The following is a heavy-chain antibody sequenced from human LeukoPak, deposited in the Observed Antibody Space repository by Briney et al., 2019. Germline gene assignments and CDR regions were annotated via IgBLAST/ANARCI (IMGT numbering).Heavy chain of an antibody. V-gene: IGHV1-18*01. J-gene: IGHJ4*02. Sequence: ASVMVSCTASGYTFTSYGISWVRQAPGQGLEWMGWISAYNGNTNYAQKLQGRVTMTTDTSTSTAYMELRSLRSDDTAVYYCARGQNVWWLLPTTPFDYWGQGTLVTVSS. CDR3: ARGQNVWWLLPTTPFDY. D-gene: IGHD5-12*01. CDR1: GYTFTSYG. CDR2: ISAYNGNT.